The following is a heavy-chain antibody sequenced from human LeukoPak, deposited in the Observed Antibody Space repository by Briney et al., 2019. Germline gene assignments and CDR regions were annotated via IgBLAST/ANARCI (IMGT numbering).Heavy chain of an antibody. J-gene: IGHJ4*02. CDR2: IDYLGLRT. Sequence: GGSLRLSCAASGFSFGDSDMNWFRQAPGEGPQWVANIDYLGLRTYYADSVKGPFTIARDNSKNMLFLQMDGLRVEDTALYYCAKDPNWEGGYWGQGTLVTVSS. CDR3: AKDPNWEGGY. D-gene: IGHD1-26*01. V-gene: IGHV3-23*01. CDR1: GFSFGDSD.